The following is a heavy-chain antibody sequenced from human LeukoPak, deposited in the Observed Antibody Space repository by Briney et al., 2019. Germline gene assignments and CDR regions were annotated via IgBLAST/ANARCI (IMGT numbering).Heavy chain of an antibody. D-gene: IGHD6-13*01. CDR2: IDPSDSYT. CDR1: GYSFTSYW. V-gene: IGHV5-10-1*01. Sequence: GESLRISCKGSGYSFTSYWISWVRQMPGKGLEWMGRIDPSDSYTNYSPSFQGHVTISADKSISTAYLQWSSLKASDTAMCYCARHDYGSSWPFDYWGQGTLVTVSS. J-gene: IGHJ4*02. CDR3: ARHDYGSSWPFDY.